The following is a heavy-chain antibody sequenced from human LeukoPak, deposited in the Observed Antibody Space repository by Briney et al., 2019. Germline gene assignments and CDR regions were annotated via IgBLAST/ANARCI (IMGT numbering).Heavy chain of an antibody. D-gene: IGHD5-12*01. V-gene: IGHV1-2*02. CDR1: GYTFTGDY. J-gene: IGHJ4*02. CDR3: ARDQSKTTWLRLVRRGGLGDY. Sequence: ASVKVSCKASGYTFTGDYMHWVRQAPGQGLEWMGWINPNSGGTNYAQKFQGRVTMTRDTSISTAYMELSRLRSDDTAVYYCARDQSKTTWLRLVRRGGLGDYWGQGTLVTVSS. CDR2: INPNSGGT.